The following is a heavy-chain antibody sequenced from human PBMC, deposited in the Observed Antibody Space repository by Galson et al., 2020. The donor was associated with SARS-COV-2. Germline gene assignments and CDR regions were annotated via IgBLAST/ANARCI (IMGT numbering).Heavy chain of an antibody. CDR3: ARDSSSSWLDAVDI. CDR1: GGSISSYY. J-gene: IGHJ3*02. V-gene: IGHV4-59*01. D-gene: IGHD6-13*01. Sequence: SQTLSLTCTVSGGSISSYYWSWIRQPPGKGLEWIGYIYYSGSTNYNPSLKSRVTISVDTSKNQFSLKLSSVTAADTAVYYCARDSSSSWLDAVDIWGQGTMVTVSS. CDR2: IYYSGST.